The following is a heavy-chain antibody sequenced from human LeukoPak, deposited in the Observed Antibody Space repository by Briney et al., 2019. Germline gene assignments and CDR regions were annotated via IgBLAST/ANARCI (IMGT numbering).Heavy chain of an antibody. CDR2: ISGSGGTT. Sequence: GGSLSLSCAASGFTFSSFVLNWVRQAPGKGLEWVSTISGSGGTTYYADSVKGRFTISRDNSKNTLYLQMNSLRAEDTAVYYCVLRGGATDYWGQGTPVTVSS. V-gene: IGHV3-23*01. CDR3: VLRGGATDY. D-gene: IGHD3-16*01. CDR1: GFTFSSFV. J-gene: IGHJ4*02.